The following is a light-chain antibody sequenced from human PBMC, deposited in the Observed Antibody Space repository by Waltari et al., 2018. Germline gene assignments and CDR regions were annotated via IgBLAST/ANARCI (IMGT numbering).Light chain of an antibody. V-gene: IGLV3-19*01. Sequence: SSELTQDPAVSVALGKTVRITWQGDSLRTYYVSWFQQKAGQVPALFIYGKNNRPSGSPDRFAAYNAGSTSSLPIIGAQAEDEADYYCHSRDSSGGGVIGGGTKLTVV. CDR2: GKN. J-gene: IGLJ2*01. CDR3: HSRDSSGGGV. CDR1: SLRTYY.